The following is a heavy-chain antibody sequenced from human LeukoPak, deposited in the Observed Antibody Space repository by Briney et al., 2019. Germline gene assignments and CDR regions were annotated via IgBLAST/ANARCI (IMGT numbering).Heavy chain of an antibody. V-gene: IGHV1-2*02. CDR3: ARALVGATDWFDP. Sequence: ASVKVSRKASGYTFTGYYMHWVRQAPGQGLEWMGWINPNSGGTNYAQKFQGRVTMTRDTSISTAYMELSRLRSDDTAVYYCARALVGATDWFDPWGQGTLVTVSS. CDR1: GYTFTGYY. D-gene: IGHD1-26*01. J-gene: IGHJ5*02. CDR2: INPNSGGT.